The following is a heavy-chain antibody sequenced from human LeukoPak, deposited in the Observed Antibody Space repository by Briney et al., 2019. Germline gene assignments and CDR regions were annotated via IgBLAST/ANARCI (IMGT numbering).Heavy chain of an antibody. D-gene: IGHD3-3*01. V-gene: IGHV3-15*01. Sequence: GGSLRLSCAASGFTFSSYAMSWVRQAPGKGLEWVGRIKSKTDGGTTDYAAPVKGRFTISRDDSKNTLYLQMNSLKTEDTAVYYCTTLHYDFWSGYTNYFDYWGQGTLVTVSS. CDR1: GFTFSSYA. CDR2: IKSKTDGGTT. CDR3: TTLHYDFWSGYTNYFDY. J-gene: IGHJ4*02.